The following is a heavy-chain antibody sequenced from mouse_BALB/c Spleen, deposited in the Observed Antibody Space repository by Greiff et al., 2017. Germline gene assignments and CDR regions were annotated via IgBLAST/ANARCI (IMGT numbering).Heavy chain of an antibody. J-gene: IGHJ4*01. V-gene: IGHV6-6*02. Sequence: EVMLVESGGGLVQPGGSMKLSCVASGFTFSNYWMNWVRQSPEKGLEWVAEIRLKSNNYATHYAESVKGRFTISRDDSKSSVYLQMNNLRAEDTGIYYCTRIGGLRLYYAMDYWGQGTSVTVSS. CDR1: GFTFSNYW. D-gene: IGHD2-4*01. CDR2: IRLKSNNYAT. CDR3: TRIGGLRLYYAMDY.